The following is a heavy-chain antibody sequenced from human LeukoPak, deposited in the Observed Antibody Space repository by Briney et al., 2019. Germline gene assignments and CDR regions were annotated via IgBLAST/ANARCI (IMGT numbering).Heavy chain of an antibody. Sequence: PGGSLRLSCAASGFTFSSYAMSWVRQAPGKGLEWVAVISYDGSNKYYADSVKGRFTISRDNSKNTLYLQMNSLRAEDTAVYYCARDVGMDSGNFDYWGQGTLVTVSS. J-gene: IGHJ4*02. D-gene: IGHD6-13*01. CDR1: GFTFSSYA. CDR2: ISYDGSNK. CDR3: ARDVGMDSGNFDY. V-gene: IGHV3-30-3*01.